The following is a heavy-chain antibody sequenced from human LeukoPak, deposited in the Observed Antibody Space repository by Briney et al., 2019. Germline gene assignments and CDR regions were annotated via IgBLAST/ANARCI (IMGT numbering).Heavy chain of an antibody. CDR2: MNPNSGNT. Sequence: ASVKVSCKASGGTFSSYAISWVRQATGQGLEWMGWMNPNSGNTGYAQKFQGRVTITRNTSISTAYMELSSLRSEDTAVYYCAREGRGSYGYWGQGTLVTVSS. CDR3: AREGRGSYGY. CDR1: GGTFSSYA. J-gene: IGHJ4*02. V-gene: IGHV1-8*03. D-gene: IGHD2-8*01.